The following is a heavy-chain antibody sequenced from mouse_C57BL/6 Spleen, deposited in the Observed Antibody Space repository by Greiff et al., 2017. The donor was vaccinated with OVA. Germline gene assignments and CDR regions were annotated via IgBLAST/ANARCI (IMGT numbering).Heavy chain of an antibody. CDR1: GYAFSSSW. V-gene: IGHV1-82*01. CDR2: IYPGDGDT. CDR3: AIDYYGSSGGYFDV. J-gene: IGHJ1*03. Sequence: QVQLQQSGPELVKPGASVKISCKASGYAFSSSWMNWVKQRPGKGLEWIGRIYPGDGDTNYNGKFKGKATLTADKSSSTAYMQLSSLTSEDSAVYFCAIDYYGSSGGYFDVWGTGTTVTVSS. D-gene: IGHD1-1*01.